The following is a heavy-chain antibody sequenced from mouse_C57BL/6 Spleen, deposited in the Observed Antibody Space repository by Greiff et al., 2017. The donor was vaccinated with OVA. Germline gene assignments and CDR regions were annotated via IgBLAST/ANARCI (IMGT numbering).Heavy chain of an antibody. V-gene: IGHV1-69*01. D-gene: IGHD1-1*01. J-gene: IGHJ2*01. CDR2: IDPSDSYT. Sequence: VQLQQPGAELVMPGASVKLSCKASGYTFTSYWMHWVKQRPGQGLEWIGEIDPSDSYTNYNQKFKGKFTLSVDKSSSTAYMQLSSLTSEDSAVYYCARHTVVATDYFDYWGQGTTLTVSS. CDR1: GYTFTSYW. CDR3: ARHTVVATDYFDY.